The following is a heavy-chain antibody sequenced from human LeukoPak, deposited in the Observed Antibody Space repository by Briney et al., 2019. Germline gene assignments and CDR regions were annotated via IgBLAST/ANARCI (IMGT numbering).Heavy chain of an antibody. D-gene: IGHD5-18*01. CDR2: INAGNGNT. CDR3: ARELARGYGYGSFDY. V-gene: IGHV1-3*01. J-gene: IGHJ4*02. Sequence: ASVKVSCKASGYTFTSYAMHWVRQAPGQRLEWMGWINAGNGNTKYSQKFQGRVTITRDTSASTAYMELSSLRSEDTAVYYCARELARGYGYGSFDYWGQGTLVTVSS. CDR1: GYTFTSYA.